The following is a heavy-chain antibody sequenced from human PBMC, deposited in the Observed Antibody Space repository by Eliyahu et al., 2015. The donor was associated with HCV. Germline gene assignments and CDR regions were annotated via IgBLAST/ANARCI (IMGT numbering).Heavy chain of an antibody. CDR2: IYYSGXT. Sequence: QLQLQESGPGLVQFSETLSLTCTVSGGSISSTRYYWGWIRQPPGKGLEGIGTIYYSGXTYYNPSLKSRVTISVDTSKNQFSLKVKSVTAADTAVYYCARTPGGNYYWEENWFDPWGQGTLVTVSS. CDR3: ARTPGGNYYWEENWFDP. J-gene: IGHJ5*02. CDR1: GGSISSTRYY. V-gene: IGHV4-39*07. D-gene: IGHD1-26*01.